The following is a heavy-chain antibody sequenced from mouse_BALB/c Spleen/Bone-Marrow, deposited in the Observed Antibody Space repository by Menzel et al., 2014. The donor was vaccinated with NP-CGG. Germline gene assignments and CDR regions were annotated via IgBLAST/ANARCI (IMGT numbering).Heavy chain of an antibody. D-gene: IGHD3-2*01. CDR3: TRLDSSGYGAY. CDR2: IDPETGGT. Sequence: VQLQQSGAELVRPGASVTLSCKASGYTFTDYEMHWLKQTPVRGLEWIGAIDPETGGTAYNQKFKGRATLTTDKSSSTAYMELRSLTPEDSAVYYCTRLDSSGYGAYWGQGTLVTVSA. CDR1: GYTFTDYE. J-gene: IGHJ3*01. V-gene: IGHV1-15*01.